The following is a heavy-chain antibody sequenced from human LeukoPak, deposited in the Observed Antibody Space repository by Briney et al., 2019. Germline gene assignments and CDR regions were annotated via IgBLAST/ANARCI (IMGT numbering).Heavy chain of an antibody. CDR1: GYSFTSYW. J-gene: IGHJ3*02. Sequence: GESLKISCKGSGYSFTSYWIGWVRQLPGKGLEWMGVIYPGDSGTRYSPSFQGQVTISADKSISTAYLQWSSLKASDTAMYYCARYRTDHYYDSSGYYSDDAFDIWGQGTMVTVSS. D-gene: IGHD3-22*01. CDR3: ARYRTDHYYDSSGYYSDDAFDI. CDR2: IYPGDSGT. V-gene: IGHV5-51*01.